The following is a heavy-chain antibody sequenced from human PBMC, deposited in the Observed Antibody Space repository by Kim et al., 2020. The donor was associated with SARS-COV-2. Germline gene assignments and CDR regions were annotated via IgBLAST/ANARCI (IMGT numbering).Heavy chain of an antibody. J-gene: IGHJ6*02. D-gene: IGHD3-3*01. Sequence: ASVKVSCKASGYTFTSYAMNWVRQAPGQGLEGMGWINTNTGNPTYAQGFTGRFVFSLDTSVSTAYLQISSLKAEDTAVYYCARESGTAVTIFGVVIIPVGGMDVWGQGTTVTVSS. CDR1: GYTFTSYA. V-gene: IGHV7-4-1*02. CDR3: ARESGTAVTIFGVVIIPVGGMDV. CDR2: INTNTGNP.